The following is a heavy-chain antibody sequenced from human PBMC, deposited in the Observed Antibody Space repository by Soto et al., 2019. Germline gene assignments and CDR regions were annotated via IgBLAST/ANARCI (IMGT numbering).Heavy chain of an antibody. J-gene: IGHJ4*02. CDR2: IVPIVDTA. Sequence: QVQLVQSGAEVRQPASSVKVSCKTSGGTFSSYAISWVRQAPGQGLEWMGGIVPIVDTATYAQKFQGSVTIAADESTSTAYMELSRLRSADTAVYYCVRVVAIPGYPAYGGRGSLVTVSS. CDR3: VRVVAIPGYPAY. D-gene: IGHD5-12*01. V-gene: IGHV1-69*12. CDR1: GGTFSSYA.